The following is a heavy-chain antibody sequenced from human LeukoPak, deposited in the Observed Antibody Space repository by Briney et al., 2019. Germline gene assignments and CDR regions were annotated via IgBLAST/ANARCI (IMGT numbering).Heavy chain of an antibody. V-gene: IGHV4-4*09. J-gene: IGHJ4*02. CDR1: GGSISSYY. CDR2: IYTSGST. Sequence: SKTLSLTCTVSGGSISSYYWSWIRQPPGKGLEWIGYIYTSGSTNYNPSLKSRVTISVDTSKNQFSLKLSSVTAADTAVYYCARVQGLWFGELFYFDYWGQGTLVTVSS. D-gene: IGHD3-10*01. CDR3: ARVQGLWFGELFYFDY.